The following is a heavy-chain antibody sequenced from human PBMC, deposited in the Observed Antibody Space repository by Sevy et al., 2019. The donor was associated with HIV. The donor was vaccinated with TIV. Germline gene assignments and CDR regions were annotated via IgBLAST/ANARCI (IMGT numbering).Heavy chain of an antibody. D-gene: IGHD2-21*02. Sequence: ETLSLTCTVSGGSISSSSYYWGWIRQPPGKGLEWIGTIYYSGSSYYNPSLKSRVTISVDTSKNQFSLKLSSVTAADTAVYYCARRGYCGGDCFFHFDSWGQGTLVTVSS. CDR3: ARRGYCGGDCFFHFDS. CDR1: GGSISSSSYY. V-gene: IGHV4-39*01. CDR2: IYYSGSS. J-gene: IGHJ4*02.